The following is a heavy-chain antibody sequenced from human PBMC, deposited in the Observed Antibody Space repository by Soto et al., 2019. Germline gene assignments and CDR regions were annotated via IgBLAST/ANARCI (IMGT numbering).Heavy chain of an antibody. CDR3: ARGGTVTLRGDYYGMDV. CDR2: IYHSGST. D-gene: IGHD4-17*01. J-gene: IGHJ6*02. Sequence: PSETLSLTCAVSGGSISSGGYSWSWIRQPPGKGLEWIGYIYHSGSTYYNPSLKSRVTISVDRSKNQFSLKLSSVTAADTAVYYCARGGTVTLRGDYYGMDVWGQGTTVTVSS. CDR1: GGSISSGGYS. V-gene: IGHV4-30-2*01.